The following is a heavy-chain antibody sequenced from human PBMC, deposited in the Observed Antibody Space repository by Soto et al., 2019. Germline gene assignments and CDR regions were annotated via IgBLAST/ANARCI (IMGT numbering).Heavy chain of an antibody. CDR3: ATPGLDFWSNSPKDY. CDR2: ISGSGGST. J-gene: IGHJ4*02. V-gene: IGHV3-23*01. CDR1: GFTFSSYA. Sequence: GGSLRLSCAASGFTFSSYAMSWVRQAPGKGLEWVSAISGSGGSTYYADSVKGRFTISRDNSKNTLYLQMNSLRAEDTAVYYCATPGLDFWSNSPKDYWGQGTLVTVSS. D-gene: IGHD3-3*01.